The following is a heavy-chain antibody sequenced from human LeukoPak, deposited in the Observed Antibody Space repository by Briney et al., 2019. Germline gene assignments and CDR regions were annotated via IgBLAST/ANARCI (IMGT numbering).Heavy chain of an antibody. J-gene: IGHJ4*02. CDR3: ARHMQWLAYFDY. CDR2: IYYSGST. D-gene: IGHD6-19*01. V-gene: IGHV4-59*08. CDR1: GGSISSYY. Sequence: SETLSLTCTVSGGSISSYYWSWLRQPPGKGLEWIGYIYYSGSTNYNPSLKSRVTISVDTSKNQFSLKLSSVTAADTAVYYCARHMQWLAYFDYWGQGTLVTVSS.